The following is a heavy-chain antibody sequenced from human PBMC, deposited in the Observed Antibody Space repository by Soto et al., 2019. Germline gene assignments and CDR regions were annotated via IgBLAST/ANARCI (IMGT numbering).Heavy chain of an antibody. CDR3: ARAKFESTGWHQFDI. Sequence: SETLSLTCTVSGGSFTGHFWSWVRQPPGKGLEWIGEVSHSGNTKYYPSLRSRATLSVDSSKNQISLALTSVTAADTAVYYCARAKFESTGWHQFDIWGQGTLVTVSS. J-gene: IGHJ4*02. D-gene: IGHD7-27*01. CDR1: GGSFTGHF. V-gene: IGHV4-34*01. CDR2: VSHSGNT.